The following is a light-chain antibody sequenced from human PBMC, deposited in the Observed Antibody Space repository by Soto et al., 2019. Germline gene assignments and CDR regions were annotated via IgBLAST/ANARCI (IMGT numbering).Light chain of an antibody. CDR1: QSVSSSY. CDR3: QQYGSSPPYP. J-gene: IGKJ4*01. V-gene: IGKV3-20*01. Sequence: EIVLTQSPGTLSLSPGERATLSCRASQSVSSSYLAWYQQKPGQAPRLLIYGASSMATGIPDRFSGSGSGTDFTLSISRLEPEDLAVYYWQQYGSSPPYPFGGGTKVEIK. CDR2: GAS.